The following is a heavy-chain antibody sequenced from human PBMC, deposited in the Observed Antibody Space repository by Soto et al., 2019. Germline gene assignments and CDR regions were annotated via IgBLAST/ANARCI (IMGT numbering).Heavy chain of an antibody. CDR2: IERDDDDK. V-gene: IGHV2-70*13. Sequence: SGPTLVNPTETLTLTCTFSGFSLTSPGMCVSWIRQPPWKALEWLALIERDDDDKYYSTSLKTGLTISRDTRKNQVVLTMANMDPADTGTYYCARSIRGPRRFNGMDVWGQGTTVTVS. CDR1: GFSLTSPGMC. J-gene: IGHJ6*02. D-gene: IGHD1-20*01. CDR3: ARSIRGPRRFNGMDV.